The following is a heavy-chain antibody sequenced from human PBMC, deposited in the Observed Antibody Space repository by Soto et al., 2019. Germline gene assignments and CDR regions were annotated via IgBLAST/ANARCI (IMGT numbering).Heavy chain of an antibody. V-gene: IGHV4-34*01. CDR2: VNHRGST. J-gene: IGHJ5*02. CDR1: GGSFSGYY. D-gene: IGHD2-2*03. Sequence: SSGNPDLTSAVYGGSFSGYYWSWIRQAPGKGLEWIGGVNHRGSTYNPSLQSRVTMSVDTSKNQFSLKLSSVTAADTARYYCARDGFFTSTTCRMVNWLDPWGPGTL. CDR3: ARDGFFTSTTCRMVNWLDP.